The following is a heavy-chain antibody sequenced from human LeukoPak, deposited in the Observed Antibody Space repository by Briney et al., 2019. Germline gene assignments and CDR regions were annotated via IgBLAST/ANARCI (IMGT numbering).Heavy chain of an antibody. V-gene: IGHV4-61*01. J-gene: IGHJ3*01. D-gene: IGHD1-26*01. CDR3: ARDLGYSGNYGAFDV. Sequence: SETLSLTCTVSGGSISSSSYNCSWIRQPPGKGLEWVGYVYYSGSTKCNPSLKSRVTISVDTSENQFSLKLTSLTAADTAVYYCARDLGYSGNYGAFDVWGQGTRVTVSS. CDR1: GGSISSSSYN. CDR2: VYYSGST.